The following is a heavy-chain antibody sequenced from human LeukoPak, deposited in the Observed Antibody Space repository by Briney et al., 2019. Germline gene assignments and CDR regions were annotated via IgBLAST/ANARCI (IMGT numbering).Heavy chain of an antibody. CDR3: ARDSVDVVTAIPDAFDI. V-gene: IGHV1-2*02. CDR2: INPNSGGT. CDR1: GYTFTGYY. D-gene: IGHD2-21*02. J-gene: IGHJ3*02. Sequence: ASVKVSCKASGYTFTGYYMHWVRQAPGQGLEWMGWINPNSGGTNYAQKFQGRVTMTRDTSISTAYMELSRLRSDDTAVYYCARDSVDVVTAIPDAFDIWGQGTMVTVSS.